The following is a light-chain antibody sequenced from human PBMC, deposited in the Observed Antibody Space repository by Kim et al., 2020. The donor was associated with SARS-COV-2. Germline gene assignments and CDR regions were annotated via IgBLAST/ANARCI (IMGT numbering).Light chain of an antibody. CDR1: QTISNN. CDR3: QQSHSPPYT. Sequence: DIQMTQSPSSLSVSVGDRVTITCRASQTISNNLNWYQQKPGKAPNLLIYAASNLQSGVPSTFSGSGSGTDFTLTISSLQPEDFATYYCQQSHSPPYTFGQGTKVDIK. J-gene: IGKJ2*01. CDR2: AAS. V-gene: IGKV1-39*01.